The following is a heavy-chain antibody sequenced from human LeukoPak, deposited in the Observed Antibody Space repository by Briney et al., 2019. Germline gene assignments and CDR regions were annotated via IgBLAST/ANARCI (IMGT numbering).Heavy chain of an antibody. Sequence: GGSLRLSCAASEFTFSSYSMNWVRQAPGKGLEWVSSISSSSSYIYYADSVKGRFTISRDNAKNSLYLQMNSLRAEDTAVYYCAGVYLGYCSGGSCQNDYWGQGTLVTVSS. V-gene: IGHV3-21*01. CDR2: ISSSSSYI. CDR1: EFTFSSYS. D-gene: IGHD2-15*01. CDR3: AGVYLGYCSGGSCQNDY. J-gene: IGHJ4*02.